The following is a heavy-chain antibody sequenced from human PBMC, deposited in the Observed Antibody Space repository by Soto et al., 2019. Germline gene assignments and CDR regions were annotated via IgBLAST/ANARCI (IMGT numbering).Heavy chain of an antibody. J-gene: IGHJ5*02. CDR1: GFTFSSYG. CDR2: ISYDGSNK. V-gene: IGHV3-30*18. Sequence: QVQLVESGGGVVQPGRSLRLSCAASGFTFSSYGMHWVRQAPGKGLEWVAVISYDGSNKYYADSVKGRFTISRDNSKNTLYLQMNSLRAEDTAVYYCAKARGVTAIRDWFDPWGQGTLVTVSS. D-gene: IGHD2-21*02. CDR3: AKARGVTAIRDWFDP.